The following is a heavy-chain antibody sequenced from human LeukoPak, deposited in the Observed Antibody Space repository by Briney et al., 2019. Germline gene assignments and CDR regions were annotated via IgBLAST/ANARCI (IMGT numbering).Heavy chain of an antibody. V-gene: IGHV4-59*01. Sequence: SETLSLTCTVSGDSISGYYWSWIRQPPGKGLEWIGNIYHSGSTNYSLSLKSRVTISVDTSKNQFSLKLSSVTAADTAVYYCARSYSGIPYYFDYWGQGTLVTVSS. CDR3: ARSYSGIPYYFDY. D-gene: IGHD1-26*01. J-gene: IGHJ4*02. CDR1: GDSISGYY. CDR2: IYHSGST.